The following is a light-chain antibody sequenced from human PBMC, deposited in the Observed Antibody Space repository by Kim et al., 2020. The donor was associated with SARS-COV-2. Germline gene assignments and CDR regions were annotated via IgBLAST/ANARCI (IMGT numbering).Light chain of an antibody. CDR1: QSVDSK. Sequence: SPGESATLSGRSSQSVDSKLAWYQQRPGQAPRLLIYAASTRATGIPARFSGSGSGTEFTLTISSLQSEDFALYYCQQYNTWPPVYTFGQGTKLEI. J-gene: IGKJ2*01. V-gene: IGKV3-15*01. CDR3: QQYNTWPPVYT. CDR2: AAS.